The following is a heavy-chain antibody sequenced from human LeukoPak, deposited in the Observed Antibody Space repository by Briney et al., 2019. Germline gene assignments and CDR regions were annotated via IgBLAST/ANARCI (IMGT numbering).Heavy chain of an antibody. CDR2: IYSGGST. CDR1: GFTVSSNY. CDR3: AELGITMIGGV. J-gene: IGHJ6*04. V-gene: IGHV3-66*01. Sequence: GGSLRLSCAASGFTVSSNYMSWVRQAPGKGLEWVSVIYSGGSTYYADSVKGRFTISRDNSKNTLYLQMNSLRAEDTAVYYCAELGITMIGGVWGKGTTVTVSS. D-gene: IGHD3-10*02.